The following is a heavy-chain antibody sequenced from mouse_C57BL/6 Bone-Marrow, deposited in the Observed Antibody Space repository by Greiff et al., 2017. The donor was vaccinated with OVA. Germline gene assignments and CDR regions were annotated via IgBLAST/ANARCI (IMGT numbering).Heavy chain of an antibody. CDR3: ASIITTVVATEAY. J-gene: IGHJ3*01. D-gene: IGHD1-1*01. Sequence: VQLQQPGAELVRPGTSVKLSCKASGYTFTSYWMHWVKQRPGQGLEWIGVIDPSDSYTNYNQKFKGKATLTVDTSSSTAYMQLSSLTSEDSAVYYCASIITTVVATEAYWGQGTLVTVSA. CDR1: GYTFTSYW. CDR2: IDPSDSYT. V-gene: IGHV1-59*01.